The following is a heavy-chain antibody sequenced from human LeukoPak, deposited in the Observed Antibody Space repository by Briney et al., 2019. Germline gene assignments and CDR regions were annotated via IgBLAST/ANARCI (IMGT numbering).Heavy chain of an antibody. D-gene: IGHD3-9*01. CDR2: MNPNSGNT. Sequence: ASVKVSCKASGYTFTRYDINWVRQATGQGLEWMGWMNPNSGNTGYAQKFQGRVTITRKTPISTAYMELSSVSSEDTAVYYCARGVLRCFGLNAFDIWGQGTMVTVS. CDR3: ARGVLRCFGLNAFDI. V-gene: IGHV1-8*01. J-gene: IGHJ3*02. CDR1: GYTFTRYD.